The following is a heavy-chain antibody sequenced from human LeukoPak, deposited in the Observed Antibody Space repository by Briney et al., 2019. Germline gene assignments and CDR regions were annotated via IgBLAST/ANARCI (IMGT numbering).Heavy chain of an antibody. V-gene: IGHV3-30*01. D-gene: IGHD3-10*01. Sequence: GGSLRLSCAASGFTFSSYAMHWVRQAPGKGLEWVAVISYDGSNKYYADSVKGRFTISRDNSKNTLYLQMNSLRAEDTAVYYCARESLRDFDPWGQGTLVTVSS. CDR3: ARESLRDFDP. CDR2: ISYDGSNK. J-gene: IGHJ5*02. CDR1: GFTFSSYA.